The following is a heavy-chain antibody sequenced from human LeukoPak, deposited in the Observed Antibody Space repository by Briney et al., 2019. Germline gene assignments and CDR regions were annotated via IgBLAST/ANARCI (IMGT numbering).Heavy chain of an antibody. CDR1: GFTFSSYR. J-gene: IGHJ3*02. V-gene: IGHV3-7*03. CDR2: IKQDGSEK. Sequence: GGSLRLSCAASGFTFSSYRMSWVRQAPGKGLEWVVNIKQDGSEKYYVDSVKGRFTISRDNAKNSLYLQMNSLRVEDTAVYYCARAKEECSSTSCYAGGSRAFDIWGQGTMVTVSS. D-gene: IGHD2-2*01. CDR3: ARAKEECSSTSCYAGGSRAFDI.